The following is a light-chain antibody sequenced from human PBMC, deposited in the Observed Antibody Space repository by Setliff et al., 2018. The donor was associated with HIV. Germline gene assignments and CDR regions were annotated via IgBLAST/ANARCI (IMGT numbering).Light chain of an antibody. Sequence: ALTQPRSVSGSPGQSVTISCSGTSNDIGGYDYVSWYQQHPGQAPKLMVYAVNQRPSGVPDRFPGSKSGNTASLTISGLLAEDEADYYCCSYAGTYSYVFGSGTKVTVL. CDR3: CSYAGTYSYV. CDR1: SNDIGGYDY. CDR2: AVN. J-gene: IGLJ1*01. V-gene: IGLV2-11*01.